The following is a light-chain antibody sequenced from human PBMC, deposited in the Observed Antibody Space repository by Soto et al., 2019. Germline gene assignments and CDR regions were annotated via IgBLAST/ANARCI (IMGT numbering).Light chain of an antibody. V-gene: IGLV2-14*01. J-gene: IGLJ3*02. CDR3: SSFAGSSTLV. CDR1: SSDVGRYKY. Sequence: QSALTQPASVSGSPGQSVTISCTGTSSDVGRYKYVSWYQQHPGKAPKVMIYEVNKRPSGVPDRFSGSKSANTASLTISGLQTEDEAHYYCSSFAGSSTLVFGGGTKLTVL. CDR2: EVN.